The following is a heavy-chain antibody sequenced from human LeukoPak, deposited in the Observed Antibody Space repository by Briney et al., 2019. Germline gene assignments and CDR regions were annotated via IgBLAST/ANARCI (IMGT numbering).Heavy chain of an antibody. CDR3: ARDNTAVAGRVIDY. J-gene: IGHJ4*02. V-gene: IGHV1-46*01. CDR2: INPSVGST. D-gene: IGHD6-19*01. Sequence: ASVKVSCKASGYTFTSYYIHWVRQAPGQGLEWMGIINPSVGSTTYAQNFQGRITMTRYTSTSSVYMELSSLRSEDTAVYYCARDNTAVAGRVIDYWGQGTLVTVSS. CDR1: GYTFTSYY.